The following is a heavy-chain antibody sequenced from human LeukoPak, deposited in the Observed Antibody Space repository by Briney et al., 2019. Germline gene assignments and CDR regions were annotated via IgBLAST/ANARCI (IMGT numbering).Heavy chain of an antibody. J-gene: IGHJ4*02. V-gene: IGHV3-7*01. CDR1: GFTFSSYW. CDR2: IKQDGSEK. D-gene: IGHD6-6*01. Sequence: GGSLRLSCAASGFTFSSYWMSWARQAPGKGLEWVANIKQDGSEKYYVDSVKGRFTISRDNAKNSLYLQMNSLRAEDTAVYYCASTQLYSSSSGDYWGQGTLVTVSS. CDR3: ASTQLYSSSSGDY.